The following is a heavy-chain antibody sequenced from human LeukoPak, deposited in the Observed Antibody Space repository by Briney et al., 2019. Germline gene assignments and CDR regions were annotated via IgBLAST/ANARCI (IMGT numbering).Heavy chain of an antibody. CDR1: GFTFSSYS. CDR2: ISSSSSYI. Sequence: SGGSLRLSCAASGFTFSSYSMNWVRQAPGKGLEWVSSISSSSSYIYYADSVKGRFTISRDHAKNSLYLQMNSLRAEDTAGYYCARDRGDYDFWSGYFPNNWFDPWGQGTLVTVSS. CDR3: ARDRGDYDFWSGYFPNNWFDP. V-gene: IGHV3-21*01. D-gene: IGHD3-3*01. J-gene: IGHJ5*02.